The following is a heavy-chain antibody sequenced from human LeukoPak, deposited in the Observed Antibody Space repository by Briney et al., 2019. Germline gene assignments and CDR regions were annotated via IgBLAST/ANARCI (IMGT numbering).Heavy chain of an antibody. V-gene: IGHV1-24*01. CDR2: FDSEDGET. CDR1: GYTLTELS. Sequence: ASVKVSCKVSGYTLTELSMHWVRQAPGKGLEWMGGFDSEDGETIYAQKFQGRVTMTEDTSTDTAYMELSSLRSEDTAVYYCATGDSPRRNHPDFYYYYGMDVWGQGTTVTVSS. CDR3: ATGDSPRRNHPDFYYYYGMDV. J-gene: IGHJ6*02. D-gene: IGHD1-14*01.